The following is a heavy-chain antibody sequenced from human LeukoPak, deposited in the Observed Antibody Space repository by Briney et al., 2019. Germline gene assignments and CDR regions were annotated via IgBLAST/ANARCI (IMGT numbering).Heavy chain of an antibody. CDR1: GFTFSTYA. Sequence: GGSLRLSCSASGFTFSTYAMHCVRQAPGKGLEYISAISSNGGSAYYADSVKGRFTISRDNSKNTLYLQMSSLRVEDTAVYYCVKDRKGYSSGWPFDYWGQGTLVTVSS. CDR2: ISSNGGSA. J-gene: IGHJ4*02. CDR3: VKDRKGYSSGWPFDY. V-gene: IGHV3-64D*09. D-gene: IGHD6-19*01.